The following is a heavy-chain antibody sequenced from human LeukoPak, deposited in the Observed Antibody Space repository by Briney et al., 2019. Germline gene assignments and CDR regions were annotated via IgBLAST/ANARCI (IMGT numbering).Heavy chain of an antibody. D-gene: IGHD3-22*01. Sequence: ASVKVSCKASGYTFTSYGISLVRQAPGQGLECMGWISAYNGNTNYAQKLQGRVTMTTDTSTSTAYMELRSLRSDDTAVYYSARAQLSGSGYYYVWGQGTLVTVSS. CDR1: GYTFTSYG. V-gene: IGHV1-18*01. CDR3: ARAQLSGSGYYYV. J-gene: IGHJ4*02. CDR2: ISAYNGNT.